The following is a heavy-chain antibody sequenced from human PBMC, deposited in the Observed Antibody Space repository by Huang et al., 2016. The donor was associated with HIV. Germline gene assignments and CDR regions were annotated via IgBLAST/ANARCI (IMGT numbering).Heavy chain of an antibody. CDR3: AREGIAGDSD. J-gene: IGHJ4*02. V-gene: IGHV1-18*01. Sequence: QVQLLQSGAEVKKPRASVKVSCKASGYTFTSYGISWVRQAPGQGLEWMGWITAYNGDTNYAQKFQCRLTMTTDTSTSTAYMELRSLRSDDTAMYYCAREGIAGDSDWGQGTLVTVSS. CDR1: GYTFTSYG. D-gene: IGHD6-13*01. CDR2: ITAYNGDT.